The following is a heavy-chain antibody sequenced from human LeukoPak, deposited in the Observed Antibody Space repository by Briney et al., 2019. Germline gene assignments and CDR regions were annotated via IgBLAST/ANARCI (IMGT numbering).Heavy chain of an antibody. D-gene: IGHD2-2*02. CDR3: ARGNYYCSGTSCYTFLDY. Sequence: GGSLRLSCAASGFTFSSYGMHWVRQAPGKGLEWVAFIRYDGSNKYYADSVKGRFTISRDNSKNSLHLQMNSLRAEDTAVYYCARGNYYCSGTSCYTFLDYWGQGTLVTVSS. CDR1: GFTFSSYG. V-gene: IGHV3-30*02. J-gene: IGHJ4*02. CDR2: IRYDGSNK.